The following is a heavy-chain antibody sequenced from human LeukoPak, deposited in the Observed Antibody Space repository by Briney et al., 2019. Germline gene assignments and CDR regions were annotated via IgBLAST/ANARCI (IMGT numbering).Heavy chain of an antibody. V-gene: IGHV1-2*02. CDR1: GYTFTDYY. D-gene: IGHD6-19*01. Sequence: ASVKVSCKASGYTFTDYYTHWVRQAPGQDFEWMGWINPKSGGTEYAQKFQGRVTMTRDPSLSTAYMELSRLRSDDTAVFYCARASTVAGNHRPFDYWGQGTLVTVSS. J-gene: IGHJ4*02. CDR2: INPKSGGT. CDR3: ARASTVAGNHRPFDY.